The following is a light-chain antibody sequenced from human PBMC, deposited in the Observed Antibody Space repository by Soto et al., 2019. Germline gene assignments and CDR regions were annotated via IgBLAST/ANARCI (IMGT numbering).Light chain of an antibody. CDR1: QDIRGD. CDR2: DVS. Sequence: AIQLTQSPSSLSASVGDRVTITCRASQDIRGDLAWYQQKPGKAPKFLIFDVSTLQSGVPSRFSGSGSGTDFTLTISSRQPEDFGTYYGQQFNTSPITFGQGTRVEIK. CDR3: QQFNTSPIT. J-gene: IGKJ5*01. V-gene: IGKV1-13*02.